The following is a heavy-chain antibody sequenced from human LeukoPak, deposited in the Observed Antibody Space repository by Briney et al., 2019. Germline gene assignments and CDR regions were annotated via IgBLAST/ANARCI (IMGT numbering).Heavy chain of an antibody. CDR3: ARGGVSSLPFHY. CDR2: IYYSGNT. Sequence: SETLSLTCTVSGGSINSYYWSWIRQPPGKGLEWIGYIYYSGNTKYNPSLESRVTISVDTSKNQFSLRLNSVTAADTAVYYCARGGVSSLPFHYWGQGTLVSVSS. J-gene: IGHJ4*02. D-gene: IGHD6-13*01. V-gene: IGHV4-59*01. CDR1: GGSINSYY.